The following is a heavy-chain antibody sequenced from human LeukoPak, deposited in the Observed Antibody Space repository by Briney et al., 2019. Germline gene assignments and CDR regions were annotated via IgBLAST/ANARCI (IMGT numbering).Heavy chain of an antibody. V-gene: IGHV3-48*02. CDR3: ARGHSMDV. J-gene: IGHJ6*02. CDR2: ITLSSTTI. CDR1: GFTFSSYS. Sequence: GGSLRLSCAASGFTFSSYSMNWVRQAPGKGMEWVSYITLSSTTIYYADSVKGRFTISRDNAKNSLYLQVSSLRDEDTAVYYCARGHSMDVWGQGTTVTVSS.